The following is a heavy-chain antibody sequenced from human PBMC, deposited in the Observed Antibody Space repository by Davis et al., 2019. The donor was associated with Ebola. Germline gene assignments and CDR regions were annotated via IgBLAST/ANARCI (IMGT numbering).Heavy chain of an antibody. CDR3: AKGGRLPAATFDY. CDR1: GFTFSSYS. V-gene: IGHV3-43*01. D-gene: IGHD2-2*01. CDR2: ISWDGGST. Sequence: GESLKISCAASGFTFSSYSMNWVRQAPGKGLEWVSLISWDGGSTYYADSVKGRFTISRDNSKNSLYLQMNSLRTEDTALYYCAKGGRLPAATFDYWGQGTLVTVSS. J-gene: IGHJ4*02.